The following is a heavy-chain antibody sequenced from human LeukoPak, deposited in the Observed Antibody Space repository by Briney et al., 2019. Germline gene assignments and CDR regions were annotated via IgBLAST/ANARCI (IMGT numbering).Heavy chain of an antibody. V-gene: IGHV3-48*04. CDR3: SYYMDV. CDR2: ISTSSSTI. J-gene: IGHJ6*03. D-gene: IGHD5-18*01. Sequence: PGGSLRLSCAVSGFTFSDYTMTWVRQAPGKGLEWVSYISTSSSTIYYADSVKGRFTISRDNTKNALYYCARVPSGYTLGYGYYSYYMDVCGKRTTVTVSS. CDR1: GFTFSDYT.